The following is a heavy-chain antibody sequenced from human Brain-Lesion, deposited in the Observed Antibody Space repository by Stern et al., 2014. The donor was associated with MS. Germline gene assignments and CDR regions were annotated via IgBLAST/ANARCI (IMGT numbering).Heavy chain of an antibody. CDR3: AGEEDIRYCSGGSCTGNWFDP. CDR2: IFYRGNT. V-gene: IGHV4-39*01. Sequence: QVQLQESGPGLVKPSETLSLTCTVAGGSVSSTSYAWAWIRQPPGKGLEGIGTIFYRGNTYYSPSLRSRLTISLDTSKNQFSLQLRSVTTADTAVYYCAGEEDIRYCSGGSCTGNWFDPWGQGTLVTVSS. J-gene: IGHJ5*02. CDR1: GGSVSSTSYA. D-gene: IGHD2-15*01.